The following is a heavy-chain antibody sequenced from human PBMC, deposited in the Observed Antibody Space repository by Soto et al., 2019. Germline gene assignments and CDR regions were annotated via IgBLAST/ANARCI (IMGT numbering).Heavy chain of an antibody. V-gene: IGHV4-39*01. D-gene: IGHD5-18*01. CDR1: GGSISSSSYY. CDR3: ARQPDTAMGPFYHFYYSMDV. CDR2: IYYSGST. Sequence: TSETLSLTCTGSGGSISSSSYYWSWKSQPPGKGREWIGSIYYSGSTYYNPSLKIRVTISVDTSKNQYSLKLSSVTAADTAVYYCARQPDTAMGPFYHFYYSMDVWGHGTTVTVSS. J-gene: IGHJ6*02.